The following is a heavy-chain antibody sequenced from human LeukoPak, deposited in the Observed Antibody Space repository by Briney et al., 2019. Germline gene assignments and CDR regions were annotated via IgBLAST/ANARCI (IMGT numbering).Heavy chain of an antibody. CDR1: GYSISSGYY. Sequence: SETLSLTCTVSGYSISSGYYWGWIRQPPGKGLEWIGSIYHSGSTYYNPSLKSRVTMSVDTSKNQFSLKLSSVTAADTAVYYCARGASAFDIWGQGTMVTVSS. CDR2: IYHSGST. V-gene: IGHV4-38-2*02. J-gene: IGHJ3*02. CDR3: ARGASAFDI.